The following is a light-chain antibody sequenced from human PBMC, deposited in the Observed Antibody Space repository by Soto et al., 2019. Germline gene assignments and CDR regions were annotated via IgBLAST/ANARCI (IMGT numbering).Light chain of an antibody. Sequence: IVMTQSPVTLSMSPGDRATPSRRASQNVATNVAWYQQKPGQAPRLLIYGASIRATGVPARFSGSGSGTEFTLTIDSLQSEDFAVFYCHQATAGLRTFGRGTKVDIK. CDR3: HQATAGLRT. J-gene: IGKJ1*01. CDR2: GAS. V-gene: IGKV3-15*01. CDR1: QNVATN.